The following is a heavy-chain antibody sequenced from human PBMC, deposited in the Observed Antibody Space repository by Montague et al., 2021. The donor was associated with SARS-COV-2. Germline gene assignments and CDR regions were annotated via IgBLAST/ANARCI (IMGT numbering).Heavy chain of an antibody. V-gene: IGHV4-34*01. CDR3: AREPQVGAMDY. J-gene: IGHJ4*02. D-gene: IGHD1-26*01. CDR2: IYHSGST. CDR1: GGSFSGYY. Sequence: SETLSLTCAVYGGSFSGYYWSWIRQPPGKGPEWIGEIYHSGSTNXNPSLKSRVTISVDTSKNQFSLRLSSVTAADTAAYYCAREPQVGAMDYWGQGTLVTVSS.